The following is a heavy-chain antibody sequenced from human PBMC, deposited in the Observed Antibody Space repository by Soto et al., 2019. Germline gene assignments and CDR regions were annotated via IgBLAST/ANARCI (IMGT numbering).Heavy chain of an antibody. D-gene: IGHD6-19*01. V-gene: IGHV3-30-3*01. Sequence: QVQLVESGGGVVQPGRSLRLSCAASGFTFSNYAMHWVRQAPGKGLEWVAVISDDGYNKYYADSVKGRFTISRDNSRNTLYLQTNSLRADDTAVYYCARDRYSSSTLFEYWGQGTLVSVSS. CDR1: GFTFSNYA. CDR3: ARDRYSSSTLFEY. CDR2: ISDDGYNK. J-gene: IGHJ4*02.